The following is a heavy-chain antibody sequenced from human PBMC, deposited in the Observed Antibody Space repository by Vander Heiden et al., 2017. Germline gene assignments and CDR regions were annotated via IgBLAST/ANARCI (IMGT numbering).Heavy chain of an antibody. V-gene: IGHV1-8*01. D-gene: IGHD2-2*01. J-gene: IGHJ4*02. CDR2: MDPKTGNT. Sequence: QEQLVQSGAEVKKPGASVQVSCKASGYTFSNYEINWVRQAPGQGLEWVGWMDPKTGNTGYAQKFQGRVTMTWNTSITTVYMELRSLRSEDTAVYYCARYCSSNSCYKFDSWGQGTLVSVYS. CDR3: ARYCSSNSCYKFDS. CDR1: GYTFSNYE.